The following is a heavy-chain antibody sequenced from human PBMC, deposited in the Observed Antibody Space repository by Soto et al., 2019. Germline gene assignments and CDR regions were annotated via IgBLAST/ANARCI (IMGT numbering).Heavy chain of an antibody. CDR1: GGPFSGYY. CDR3: ARGEYQLPNYYYYYMDV. J-gene: IGHJ6*03. D-gene: IGHD2-2*01. Sequence: PSETLSLTCAVYGGPFSGYYWSWIRQPPGKGLEWIGEINHSGSTNYNPSLKSRVTISVDTSKNQFSLKLSSVTAADTAVYYCARGEYQLPNYYYYYMDVWGKGTTVTVSS. CDR2: INHSGST. V-gene: IGHV4-34*01.